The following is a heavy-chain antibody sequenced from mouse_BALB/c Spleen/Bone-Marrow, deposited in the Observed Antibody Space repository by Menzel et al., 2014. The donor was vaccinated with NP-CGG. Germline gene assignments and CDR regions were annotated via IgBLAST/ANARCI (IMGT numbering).Heavy chain of an antibody. CDR1: GYTFSNYW. J-gene: IGHJ4*01. Sequence: QVQLQQSGAELMKPGASVKISCKATGYTFSNYWIEWIKQRPGHGLEWIGEILPGSGSSNYNEKLKGKATFTADTSSNTAYMQLSSLTSEDSAVYYCARTAEGYYYAMDYWGQGTSVTVSS. CDR3: ARTAEGYYYAMDY. D-gene: IGHD2-3*01. CDR2: ILPGSGSS. V-gene: IGHV1-9*01.